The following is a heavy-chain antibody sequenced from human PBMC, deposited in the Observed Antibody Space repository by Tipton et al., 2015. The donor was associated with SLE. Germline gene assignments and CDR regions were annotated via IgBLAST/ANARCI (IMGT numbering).Heavy chain of an antibody. CDR3: ARGKREVRGVPMNCAFDI. CDR1: GGSISSYY. D-gene: IGHD3-10*01. CDR2: IYYSGST. J-gene: IGHJ3*02. Sequence: GLVKPSETLSLTCTVSGGSISSYYWSWIRQPPGKGLEWIGYIYYSGSTNYNPSLKSRITISVDTSKNQFSLKLSSVTAADTAVYYCARGKREVRGVPMNCAFDIWGQGTMVTVSS. V-gene: IGHV4-59*01.